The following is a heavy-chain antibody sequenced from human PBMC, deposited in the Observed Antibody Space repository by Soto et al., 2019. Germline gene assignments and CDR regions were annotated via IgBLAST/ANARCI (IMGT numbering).Heavy chain of an antibody. D-gene: IGHD1-26*01. CDR3: VREDGLVGSNSAFDY. CDR2: INGRSNYK. V-gene: IGHV3-21*02. J-gene: IGHJ4*01. Sequence: EVQVVESGGGLVKPGGSLRLSCATSGFSFSTYNMNWVRQAPGKGLEWVSSINGRSNYKYYTDSVKGRFAISRDNPKISLYLQMDSLRVEDSAVYYCVREDGLVGSNSAFDYWGHGTLVTVSS. CDR1: GFSFSTYN.